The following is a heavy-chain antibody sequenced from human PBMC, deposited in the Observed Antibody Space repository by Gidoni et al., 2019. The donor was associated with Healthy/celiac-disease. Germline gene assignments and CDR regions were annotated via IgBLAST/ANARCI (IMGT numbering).Heavy chain of an antibody. CDR1: GGTFSSYA. Sequence: QVQLVQSGAEEKKTGSSVKVSCKASGGTFSSYAISWVRQAPGQGLEWMGGIIPIFGTAHDAQKFQCRVTITADESTSTAYMELSSLRSEDTAVYYCARGEVSSSGKNVWGQGTTVTVSS. D-gene: IGHD6-19*01. V-gene: IGHV1-69*12. CDR2: IIPIFGTA. J-gene: IGHJ6*02. CDR3: ARGEVSSSGKNV.